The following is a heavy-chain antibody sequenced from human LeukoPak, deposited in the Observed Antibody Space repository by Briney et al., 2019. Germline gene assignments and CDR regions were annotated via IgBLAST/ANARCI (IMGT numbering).Heavy chain of an antibody. Sequence: SETLSLTCAVYGGSFSDYYWSWIRQPPGKGLEWIGEINPSASTNYNPSLKSRVTISVDTSKNQFSLKLGSVTAADTAVYYCARRRDSSSLFYYYYYTDVWGKGTTVTVSS. D-gene: IGHD6-6*01. CDR3: ARRRDSSSLFYYYYYTDV. V-gene: IGHV4-34*01. CDR2: INPSAST. J-gene: IGHJ6*03. CDR1: GGSFSDYY.